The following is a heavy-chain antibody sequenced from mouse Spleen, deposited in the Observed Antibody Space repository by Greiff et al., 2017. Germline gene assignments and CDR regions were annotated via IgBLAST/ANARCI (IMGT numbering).Heavy chain of an antibody. CDR1: GYSFTGYY. V-gene: IGHV1-42*01. CDR3: ARSTIYYDPFDY. D-gene: IGHD2-4*01. J-gene: IGHJ2*01. CDR2: INPSTGGT. Sequence: EVMLVESGPELVKPGASVKISCKASGYSFTGYYMNWVKQSPEKSLEWIGEINPSTGGTTYNQKFKAKATLTVDKSSSTAYMQLKSLTSEDSAVYYCARSTIYYDPFDYWGQGTTLTVSS.